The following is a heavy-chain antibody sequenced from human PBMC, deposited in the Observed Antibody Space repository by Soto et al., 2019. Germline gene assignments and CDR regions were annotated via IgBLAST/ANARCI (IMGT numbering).Heavy chain of an antibody. Sequence: GGSVRLSCAASGFTFSSYGIHWVRQAPGKGLEWVALISYDGSNKYYADSVKGRFTISRDNSKNTLYLQMNSLRAEDTAMYYCAKDAPYYYDSSGYYGTFDYWGQGNLVTVSS. CDR1: GFTFSSYG. V-gene: IGHV3-30*18. CDR3: AKDAPYYYDSSGYYGTFDY. D-gene: IGHD3-22*01. J-gene: IGHJ4*02. CDR2: ISYDGSNK.